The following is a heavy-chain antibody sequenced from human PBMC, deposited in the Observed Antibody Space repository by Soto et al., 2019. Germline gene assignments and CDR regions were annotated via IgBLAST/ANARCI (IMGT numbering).Heavy chain of an antibody. Sequence: EVQLLVSGGGLVQPGGSLRLSCAASGFTFDNYAMTWVRQAPGKGLEWVSALTASGTNTHYADSVKDRFVIFRDNSKNTLYLQMHRLTAADTAIYFCAQGGYSSGWYLALATWGQGTLVTVSS. D-gene: IGHD6-19*01. CDR2: LTASGTNT. J-gene: IGHJ5*02. V-gene: IGHV3-23*01. CDR1: GFTFDNYA. CDR3: AQGGYSSGWYLALAT.